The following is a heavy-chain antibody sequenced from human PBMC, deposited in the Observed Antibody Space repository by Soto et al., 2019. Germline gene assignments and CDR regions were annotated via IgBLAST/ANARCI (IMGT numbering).Heavy chain of an antibody. D-gene: IGHD3-9*01. CDR1: GGSISSYY. CDR3: ASVWYYDILTGYFFDD. Sequence: SETLSLTCTVSGGSISSYYWSWIRQPPGKGLEWIGYIYYSGSTYYNPSLKSRVTISVDTSKNQFSLKLSSVTAADTAVYYCASVWYYDILTGYFFDDWGQGTLVTVSS. V-gene: IGHV4-59*04. CDR2: IYYSGST. J-gene: IGHJ4*02.